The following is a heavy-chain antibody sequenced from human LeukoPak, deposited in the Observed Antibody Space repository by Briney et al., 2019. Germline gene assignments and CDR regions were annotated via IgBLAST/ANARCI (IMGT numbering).Heavy chain of an antibody. J-gene: IGHJ2*01. D-gene: IGHD6-19*01. CDR1: GESFSGYS. CDR3: ARHGWHAWYFDL. CDR2: INQRRNT. V-gene: IGHV4-34*01. Sequence: SETLSLTCVVYGESFSGYSWSWIRQPPGKGLEWIGEINQRRNTNYDPSLKSRVTISIDTSKNQFSLKLSSVTAADTAVYYCARHGWHAWYFDLWGRGTLVTVSS.